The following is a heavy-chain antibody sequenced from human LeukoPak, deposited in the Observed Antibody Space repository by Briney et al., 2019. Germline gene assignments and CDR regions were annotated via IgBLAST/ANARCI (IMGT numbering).Heavy chain of an antibody. CDR1: GFTFSNYA. CDR3: AKGHGSVSWLVDV. Sequence: PGGSLRLSCAASGFTFSNYAMNWVRQVPGKGLEWVSGISGSDGSTYYADSVKGRFTISRDNSKNTLDLQMNSLRAEDTAVYHCAKGHGSVSWLVDVWGKGTTVTVSS. J-gene: IGHJ6*04. V-gene: IGHV3-23*01. CDR2: ISGSDGST. D-gene: IGHD3-10*01.